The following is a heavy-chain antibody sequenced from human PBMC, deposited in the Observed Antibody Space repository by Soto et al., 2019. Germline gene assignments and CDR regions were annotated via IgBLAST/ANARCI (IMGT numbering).Heavy chain of an antibody. CDR2: IYYSGSP. J-gene: IGHJ5*02. CDR1: GGSISSSSYY. V-gene: IGHV4-39*01. D-gene: IGHD1-26*01. Sequence: SETLSLTCTFSGGSISSSSYYLGCIRQPPGKGLEWIGSIYYSGSPYYNPSLKSRVTISVDTSKNQFSLKLSSVTAADTAVYYCARKVLVGATIRPKVFDPWGQGTLVTVSS. CDR3: ARKVLVGATIRPKVFDP.